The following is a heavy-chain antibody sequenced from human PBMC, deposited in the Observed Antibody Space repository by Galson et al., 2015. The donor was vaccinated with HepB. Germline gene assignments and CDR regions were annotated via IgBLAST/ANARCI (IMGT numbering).Heavy chain of an antibody. CDR3: ARRYCTSSSCSGVRFYYYGLDV. V-gene: IGHV5-10-1*01. CDR2: IDTGDSYT. J-gene: IGHJ6*02. Sequence: QSGAEVKKPGESVRISCQGSGYTFSNYWITWVRQVPGKGLEWLGRIDTGDSYTKHNPSFEGRVTMSVDRSIDTAYLQWSGLRTSDTGIYYCARRYCTSSSCSGVRFYYYGLDVWGQGTTVTVSS. D-gene: IGHD2-8*01. CDR1: GYTFSNYW.